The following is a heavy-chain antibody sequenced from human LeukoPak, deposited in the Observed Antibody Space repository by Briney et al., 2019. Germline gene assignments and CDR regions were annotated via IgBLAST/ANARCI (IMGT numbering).Heavy chain of an antibody. CDR2: TYYTTKWTG. D-gene: IGHD4-23*01. J-gene: IGHJ5*02. CDR1: GDSVSSGSSS. CDR3: VRRAKGNSYFDP. V-gene: IGHV6-1*01. Sequence: SQTLSLTCAISGDSVSSGSSSWHWIRQSPSRGLEWRGRTYYTTKWTGDSALSVRSRIAITPDTSKNQFTLQLNSVTGDDTAVYYCVRRAKGNSYFDPWGQGTLVVVSS.